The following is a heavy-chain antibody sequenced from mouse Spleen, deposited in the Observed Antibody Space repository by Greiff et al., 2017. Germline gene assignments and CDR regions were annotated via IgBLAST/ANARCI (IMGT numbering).Heavy chain of an antibody. J-gene: IGHJ2*01. Sequence: VQLQQSGPELVKPGASVKISCKASGYAFSSSWMNWVKQRPGKGLEWIGRIYPGDGDTNYNGKFKGKATLTADKSSSTAYMQLSSLTSEDSAVYFCARSRWVFDYWGQGTTLTVSS. CDR3: ARSRWVFDY. V-gene: IGHV1-82*01. D-gene: IGHD1-1*02. CDR1: GYAFSSSW. CDR2: IYPGDGDT.